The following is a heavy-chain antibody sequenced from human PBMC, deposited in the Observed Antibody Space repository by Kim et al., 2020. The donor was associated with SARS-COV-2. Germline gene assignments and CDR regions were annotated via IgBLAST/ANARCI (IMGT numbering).Heavy chain of an antibody. Sequence: YYADSVKGRFTISRDNSKNTLYLQMNRLRAEDTAVYYCATPGDSSGYYSRWGQGTLVTVSS. CDR3: ATPGDSSGYYSR. D-gene: IGHD3-22*01. J-gene: IGHJ4*02. V-gene: IGHV3-33*01.